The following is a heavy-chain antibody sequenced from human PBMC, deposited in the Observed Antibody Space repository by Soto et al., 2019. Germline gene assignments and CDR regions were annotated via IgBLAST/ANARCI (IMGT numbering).Heavy chain of an antibody. CDR2: ISAYKGNT. D-gene: IGHD4-17*01. V-gene: IGHV1-18*04. CDR3: ARDRTTVTFFGY. CDR1: GYTFTSYY. J-gene: IGHJ4*02. Sequence: DSVKVSCKASGYTFTSYYMHWVRQAPGQGLEWMGWISAYKGNTNYAQKHQGRVTMTTDTSTSTAYMELRSLRSDDTAVYYCARDRTTVTFFGYWGQGTLVTVSS.